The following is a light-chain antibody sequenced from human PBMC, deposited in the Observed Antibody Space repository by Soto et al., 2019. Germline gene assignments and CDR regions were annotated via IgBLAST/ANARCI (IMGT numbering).Light chain of an antibody. CDR1: SSDVGGYNF. CDR3: AAWDDSLSGPGVV. CDR2: DVS. V-gene: IGLV2-14*01. Sequence: QSVLTQPASVSGSPGQSITISCTGTSSDVGGYNFVSWYQQHPGKAPKLMIYDVSNRPSGVSNRFSGSKSGNSASLAISALQAEDEADYYCAAWDDSLSGPGVVFGGGTKVTVL. J-gene: IGLJ2*01.